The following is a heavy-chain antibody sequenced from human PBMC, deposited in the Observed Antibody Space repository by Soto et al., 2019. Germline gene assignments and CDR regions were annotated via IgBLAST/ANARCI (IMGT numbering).Heavy chain of an antibody. Sequence: EVQLLESGGGLVQPGGSLRLSCVASGFTFSSYAMSWVRQAPGKGLEWVSSIYPRGDTIYYADSVKGRFTISRDNSKDTLFLQMIGLRAEDTAIYYCAKVGDLKHWLEHCDCWGQGTLVTVSS. V-gene: IGHV3-23*05. CDR1: GFTFSSYA. CDR3: AKVGDLKHWLEHCDC. CDR2: IYPRGDTI. D-gene: IGHD1-1*01. J-gene: IGHJ4*02.